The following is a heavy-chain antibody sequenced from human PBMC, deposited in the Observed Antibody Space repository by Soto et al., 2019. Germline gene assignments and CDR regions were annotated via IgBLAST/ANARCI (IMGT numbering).Heavy chain of an antibody. CDR3: ASYSNDYGDYGFNY. CDR1: SGSISSSNW. J-gene: IGHJ4*02. Sequence: SETLSLTCAVSSGSISSSNWWNWVRQPPGKGLEWIGEIYHSGSTNYNPSLKSRVTISVDKSKNQFSLKLSSVTAADTAVYYCASYSNDYGDYGFNYWGQGTLVTVSS. D-gene: IGHD4-17*01. V-gene: IGHV4-4*02. CDR2: IYHSGST.